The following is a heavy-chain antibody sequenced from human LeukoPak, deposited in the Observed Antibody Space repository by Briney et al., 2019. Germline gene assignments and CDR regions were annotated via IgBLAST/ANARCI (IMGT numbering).Heavy chain of an antibody. V-gene: IGHV3-53*01. Sequence: PGGSLRLSCAASGFTVSSNYMSWVRQAPGKGLEWVSGFSVNGRDTYYADFVKGRFTIARDIAKNTLYLQMNSLRAEDTATYYCAKPGRTAAGLFDSWGQGTLVTVSS. CDR1: GFTVSSNY. D-gene: IGHD6-13*01. CDR2: SVNGRDT. J-gene: IGHJ4*02. CDR3: AKPGRTAAGLFDS.